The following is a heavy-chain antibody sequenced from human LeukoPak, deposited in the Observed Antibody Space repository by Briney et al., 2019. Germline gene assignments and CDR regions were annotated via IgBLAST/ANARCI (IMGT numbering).Heavy chain of an antibody. V-gene: IGHV3-21*01. CDR2: ISSSSSYI. D-gene: IGHD3-16*02. CDR1: GFTFSSYS. J-gene: IGHJ5*02. Sequence: PGGSLRLSCAASGFTFSSYSMNWVRQAPGKGLEWVSSISSSSSYIYYADSVMGRFTISRDNAKNSLYLQMNSLRAEDTAVYYCAREPTYDYIWGSYRPNWFDPWGQGTLVTVSS. CDR3: AREPTYDYIWGSYRPNWFDP.